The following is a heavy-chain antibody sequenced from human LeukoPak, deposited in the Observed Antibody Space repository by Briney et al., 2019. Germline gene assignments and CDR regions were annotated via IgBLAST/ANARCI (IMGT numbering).Heavy chain of an antibody. V-gene: IGHV3-23*01. CDR2: ISGSGGSI. Sequence: GGTLRLSCAASGFTFSSYGMSWVRQAPGKGLEWVSAISGSGGSIYYADSVKGRFTISRDNSKNTLYLQMNSLRAEDTAVYYCAKGDYGSARIYYYYYMDVWGKGTTVTISS. J-gene: IGHJ6*03. CDR3: AKGDYGSARIYYYYYMDV. D-gene: IGHD3-10*01. CDR1: GFTFSSYG.